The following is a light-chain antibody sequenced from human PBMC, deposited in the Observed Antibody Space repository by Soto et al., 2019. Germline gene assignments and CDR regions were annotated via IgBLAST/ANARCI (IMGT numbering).Light chain of an antibody. CDR2: GVT. Sequence: QSVLTQPASVSGSPGQSITISCSGTSSDIGAYNYVSWYQQHPGEAPQLMIYGVTNRPSGVSNRFSGSKSGNTASLTISGLQAADEADYYCSSYTRSSTVELFGTGTQLTVL. V-gene: IGLV2-14*01. J-gene: IGLJ1*01. CDR3: SSYTRSSTVEL. CDR1: SSDIGAYNY.